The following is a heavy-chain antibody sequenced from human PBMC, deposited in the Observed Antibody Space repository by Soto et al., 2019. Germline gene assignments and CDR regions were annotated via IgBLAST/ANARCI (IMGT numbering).Heavy chain of an antibody. J-gene: IGHJ6*02. V-gene: IGHV1-69*13. D-gene: IGHD1-1*01. CDR1: GGAFGSCA. Sequence: ASVKVSCKDCGGAFGSCAMSWVRQAPGQGLEWMGGIIPIFGTSNYAQKFQGRVTITADESTSTAYMELSSLRSEDTAVYYCASPPSNVGTFAYYCYGLDVRGQGTTVTVSS. CDR3: ASPPSNVGTFAYYCYGLDV. CDR2: IIPIFGTS.